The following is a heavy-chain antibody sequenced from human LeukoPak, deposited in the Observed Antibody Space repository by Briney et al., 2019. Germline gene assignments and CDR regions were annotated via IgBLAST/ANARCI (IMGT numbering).Heavy chain of an antibody. CDR1: GFTFNSYW. Sequence: PGGSLRLSCAAFGFTFNSYWMNWARQAPGKGLEWVASINHNGNVNYYVDSVKGRFTISRDNAKNSLYLQMSNLRAEDTAVYFCARGGGLDVWGQGAPVTVSS. CDR2: INHNGNVN. CDR3: ARGGGLDV. V-gene: IGHV3-7*03. D-gene: IGHD3-16*01. J-gene: IGHJ6*02.